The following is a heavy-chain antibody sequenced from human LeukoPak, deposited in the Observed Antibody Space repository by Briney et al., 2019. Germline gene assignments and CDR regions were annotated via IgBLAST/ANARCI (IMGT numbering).Heavy chain of an antibody. V-gene: IGHV5-51*01. CDR1: GYSFTNYW. CDR2: IYPGDSDT. D-gene: IGHD5-12*01. Sequence: GESLKISCKSSGYSFTNYWIGWVRQMPGKGLEWMGIIYPGDSDTRYSPSFQGQVTISADKSISTAYLQWSSLKASDTAMYYCAASSNGGYDLPYFDYWGQRTLVTVSS. CDR3: AASSNGGYDLPYFDY. J-gene: IGHJ4*02.